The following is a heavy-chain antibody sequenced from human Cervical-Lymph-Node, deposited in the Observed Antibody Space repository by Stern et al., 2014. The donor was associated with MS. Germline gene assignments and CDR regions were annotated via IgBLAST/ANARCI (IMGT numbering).Heavy chain of an antibody. CDR3: ARADPRYGDYVVGAFDI. Sequence: EVQLVESGAEVKKPGESLKISCKGSGYSFTSYWIGWVRQMPGKGLEWMGIIYPGDSDTRCSPSFQGQVTISADKSISTAYLQWSSLKASDTAMYYCARADPRYGDYVVGAFDIWGQGTMVTVSS. V-gene: IGHV5-51*01. CDR2: IYPGDSDT. D-gene: IGHD4-17*01. J-gene: IGHJ3*02. CDR1: GYSFTSYW.